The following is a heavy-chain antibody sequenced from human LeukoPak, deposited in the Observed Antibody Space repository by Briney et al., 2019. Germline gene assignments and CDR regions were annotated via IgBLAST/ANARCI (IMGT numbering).Heavy chain of an antibody. Sequence: PGGSLRLSCAASGFTYTRFNMNWVRQAPGKGLVLVSSITTSGTYIYYADSVKGRFTISRDNAKNSLYLQMNSLRAEDTAVYYCARPFYYDNNGGEGMDVWGQGTTVTVSS. V-gene: IGHV3-21*06. CDR3: ARPFYYDNNGGEGMDV. J-gene: IGHJ6*02. D-gene: IGHD3-22*01. CDR1: GFTYTRFN. CDR2: ITTSGTYI.